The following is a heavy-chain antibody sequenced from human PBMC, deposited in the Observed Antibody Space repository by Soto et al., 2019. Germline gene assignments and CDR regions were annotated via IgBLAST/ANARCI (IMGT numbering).Heavy chain of an antibody. Sequence: QVQLVESGGGLVKPGGSLRLSCTASGFNFNEFYMSWVRQAPGRGLEWVAYISSRSSHTTYADSVKGRFTISRDNAKNSLYLQINSLRAEDTAVYFCARSGEFSASDYFGFWGQGTLVTVSS. CDR3: ARSGEFSASDYFGF. D-gene: IGHD3-10*01. CDR2: ISSRSSHT. V-gene: IGHV3-11*06. CDR1: GFNFNEFY. J-gene: IGHJ4*02.